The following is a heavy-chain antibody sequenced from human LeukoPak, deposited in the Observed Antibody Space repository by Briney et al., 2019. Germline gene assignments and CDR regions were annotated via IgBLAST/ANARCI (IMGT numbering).Heavy chain of an antibody. CDR2: INHSGST. CDR1: TGSFSGYY. V-gene: IGHV4-34*01. CDR3: ARNRADGSGTYYERNPLNFDS. Sequence: SETLSLTCAVYTGSFSGYYWTWIRQPPGKGREWVGEINHSGSTNCNPSLKSRITLSVDTSKNQFSLKVGSVTAADTAIYYCARNRADGSGTYYERNPLNFDSWGQGTLVTVSS. D-gene: IGHD3-10*01. J-gene: IGHJ4*01.